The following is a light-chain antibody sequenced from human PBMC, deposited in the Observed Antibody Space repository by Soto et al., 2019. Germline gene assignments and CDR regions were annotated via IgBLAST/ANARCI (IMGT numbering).Light chain of an antibody. CDR3: QNLDSAAFT. J-gene: IGKJ3*01. CDR1: QGISNY. Sequence: DIQMTQSPSSLSASVGDRVTITCWASQGISNYLAWYQQRPGKVPKLLIYAASTLQSGVPSRFSGSGSGTDFTLTINSLLPEDVATYYCQNLDSAAFTFGPGTKVDIK. V-gene: IGKV1-27*01. CDR2: AAS.